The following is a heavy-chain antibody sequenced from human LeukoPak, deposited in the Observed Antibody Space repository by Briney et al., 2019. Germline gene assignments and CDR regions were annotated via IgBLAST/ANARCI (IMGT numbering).Heavy chain of an antibody. CDR3: AKVYAGTWYGK. CDR1: GFTFRSVE. CDR2: ISSSGSTI. Sequence: PGGSLRLSCAASGFTFRSVEMNWVRQAPGKGLEWVSSISSSGSTIYYADSVKGRFTISRDNVKSSLYLQMNSLRAEDTAIYYCAKVYAGTWYGKWRQGTLVTVSS. J-gene: IGHJ4*02. V-gene: IGHV3-48*03. D-gene: IGHD6-13*01.